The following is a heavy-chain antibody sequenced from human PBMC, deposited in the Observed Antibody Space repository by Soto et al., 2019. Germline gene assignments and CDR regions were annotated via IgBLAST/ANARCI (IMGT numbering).Heavy chain of an antibody. CDR1: GYTFTSYA. CDR2: INAGNGNT. CDR3: ARDRDWNYAEYYYYGMDV. D-gene: IGHD1-7*01. V-gene: IGHV1-3*01. Sequence: GSGKVSCKASGYTFTSYAMHWVRQAPGQRLEWMGWINAGNGNTKYSQKFQGRVTITRDTSASTAYMELSSLRSEDTAVYYCARDRDWNYAEYYYYGMDVWGQGTTVTVS. J-gene: IGHJ6*02.